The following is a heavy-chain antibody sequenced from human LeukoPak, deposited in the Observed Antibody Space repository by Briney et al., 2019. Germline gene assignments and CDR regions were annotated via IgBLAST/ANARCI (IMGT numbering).Heavy chain of an antibody. CDR2: IHNSGTT. CDR3: ASGPVDTAMVLHYFDY. V-gene: IGHV4-31*03. CDR1: GGSISNGAHY. J-gene: IGHJ4*02. Sequence: PSQTLSLTCTFSGGSISNGAHYWSWIRQHPGKGLEWIGSIHNSGTTYSNPSLMSRVTISLDTSKNQFSLKLSSVTAADTAVYFSASGPVDTAMVLHYFDYWGQGTLVTVSS. D-gene: IGHD5-18*01.